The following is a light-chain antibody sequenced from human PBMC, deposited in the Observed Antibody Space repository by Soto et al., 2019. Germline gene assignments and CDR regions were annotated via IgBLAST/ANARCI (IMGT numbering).Light chain of an antibody. V-gene: IGLV1-51*01. CDR1: ASNIGNDY. Sequence: QSVLTQPPSVSAAPGHKVTISCSGTASNIGNDYVSWYQQLPGEAPQLLIYDNNRRPSGIPDRFSGSRSDTSATLGITGLQTGDEADYYCGAWDSSLNVYVFXTGTKLTVL. CDR3: GAWDSSLNVYV. CDR2: DNN. J-gene: IGLJ1*01.